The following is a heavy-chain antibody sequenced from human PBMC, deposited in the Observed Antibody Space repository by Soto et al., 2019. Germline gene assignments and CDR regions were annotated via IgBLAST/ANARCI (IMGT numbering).Heavy chain of an antibody. CDR3: ARGWAYGDTGRGPFDY. V-gene: IGHV1-69*12. D-gene: IGHD4-17*01. CDR1: GGTFSSYA. Sequence: QVQLVQSGAEVKKPGSSVKVSCKASGGTFSSYAISWVRQAPGQGLEWMGGIIPIFGTANYAQKFQGRVTMTADESTSTAYMELSSLRTEDTAVYYCARGWAYGDTGRGPFDYWGQGTLVTVSS. CDR2: IIPIFGTA. J-gene: IGHJ4*02.